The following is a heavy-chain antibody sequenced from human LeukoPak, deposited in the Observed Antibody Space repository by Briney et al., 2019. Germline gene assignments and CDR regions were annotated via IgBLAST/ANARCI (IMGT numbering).Heavy chain of an antibody. Sequence: GRSLRLSCAASGFTFSSYGMHWVRQAPGKGLEWVAVISYDGSNKYYADSVKGRFTISRDNSKNTLYLQMNSLRAEDTAVYYCAKGVNYYDSGSYYPFDYWGQGTLVTVSS. J-gene: IGHJ4*02. CDR1: GFTFSSYG. V-gene: IGHV3-30*18. CDR2: ISYDGSNK. D-gene: IGHD3-10*01. CDR3: AKGVNYYDSGSYYPFDY.